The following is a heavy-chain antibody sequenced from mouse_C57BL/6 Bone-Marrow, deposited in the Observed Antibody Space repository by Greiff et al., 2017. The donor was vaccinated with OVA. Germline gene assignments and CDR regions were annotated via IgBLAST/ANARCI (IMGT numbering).Heavy chain of an antibody. CDR2: IYPGSGST. D-gene: IGHD1-1*01. V-gene: IGHV1-55*01. CDR3: ARDGSYYGSSSAWFAY. CDR1: GYTFTSYW. Sequence: QVQLKQPGAELVKPGASVKMSCKASGYTFTSYWITWVKQRPGQGLEWIGDIYPGSGSTNYNEKFKSKATLTVDTSSSTAYMQLSSLTSEDSAVYYCARDGSYYGSSSAWFAYWGQGTLVTVSA. J-gene: IGHJ3*01.